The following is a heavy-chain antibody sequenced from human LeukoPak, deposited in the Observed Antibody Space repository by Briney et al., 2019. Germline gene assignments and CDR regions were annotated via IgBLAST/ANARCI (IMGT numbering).Heavy chain of an antibody. V-gene: IGHV1-46*01. CDR1: GYTFTSYY. Sequence: ASVKVSCKASGYTFTSYYMHWVRQAPGQGLEWMGIINPSGGSTRYAQKFQGRVTMTSDTSTSTVYMELSSLRSGDTAVYYCARDRLLRLQYGMDVWGQGTTVTVSS. CDR3: ARDRLLRLQYGMDV. J-gene: IGHJ6*02. D-gene: IGHD2/OR15-2a*01. CDR2: INPSGGST.